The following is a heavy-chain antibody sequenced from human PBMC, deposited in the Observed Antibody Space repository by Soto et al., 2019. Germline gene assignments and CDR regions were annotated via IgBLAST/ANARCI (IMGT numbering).Heavy chain of an antibody. D-gene: IGHD6-13*01. J-gene: IGHJ5*02. V-gene: IGHV3-23*01. Sequence: GGSLRLSCAASGLTFTNSAMSWVRQAPGKGLEWVSAISGSGDRTSYVDSVKGRFTISRDDSTNTLYLQMSSLRAEDTAIYYCAKAFGYSSTWFARNWFDPWGQGTLVTVSS. CDR1: GLTFTNSA. CDR2: ISGSGDRT. CDR3: AKAFGYSSTWFARNWFDP.